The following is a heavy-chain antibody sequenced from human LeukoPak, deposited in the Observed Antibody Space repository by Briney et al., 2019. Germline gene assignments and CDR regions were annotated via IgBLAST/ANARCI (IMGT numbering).Heavy chain of an antibody. CDR1: GFTFSSYG. D-gene: IGHD5-12*01. CDR2: IRYDGSNK. Sequence: GGSLRLSCAASGFTFSSYGMHWVRQAPGKGLEWVAFIRYDGSNKYYVDSVKGRFTISRDNSKNTLYLQMNSLRAEDTAVYYCAKDFSGGYDSNFDYWGQGTLVTVSS. V-gene: IGHV3-30*02. CDR3: AKDFSGGYDSNFDY. J-gene: IGHJ4*02.